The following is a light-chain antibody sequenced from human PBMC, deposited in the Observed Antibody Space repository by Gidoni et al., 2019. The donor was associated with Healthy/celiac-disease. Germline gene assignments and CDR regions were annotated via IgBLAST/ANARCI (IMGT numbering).Light chain of an antibody. CDR3: QQFNSYLPCS. Sequence: AIQLTQSPSSLSASVGDRVTITCRASQGISSALAWYQQKPGKAPKLLIYDASSLESGVPSRFSGSGSGTDFTLTISSLQPEDFATYYCQQFNSYLPCSFXXXTKLEIK. CDR1: QGISSA. CDR2: DAS. V-gene: IGKV1-13*02. J-gene: IGKJ2*04.